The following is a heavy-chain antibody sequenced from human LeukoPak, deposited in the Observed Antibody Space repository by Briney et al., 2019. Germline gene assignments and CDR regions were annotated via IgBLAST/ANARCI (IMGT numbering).Heavy chain of an antibody. CDR1: GGSFSGYY. CDR2: INHSGNT. CDR3: ARGYGLHFDY. J-gene: IGHJ4*02. V-gene: IGHV4-34*01. D-gene: IGHD4-17*01. Sequence: SETLSLTCAVYGGSFSGYYWSWIRQPPGKGLEWIGEINHSGNTNYNPSLMSRGTLSVDTSKNQFSLKLTSVTAADTAVYYCARGYGLHFDYCGQGTLVTVSS.